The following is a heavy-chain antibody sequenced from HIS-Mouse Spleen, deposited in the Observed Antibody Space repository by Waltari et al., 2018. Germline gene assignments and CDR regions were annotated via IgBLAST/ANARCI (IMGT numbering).Heavy chain of an antibody. CDR3: ARAQAARDAFDI. Sequence: QLQLQESGPGLVKPSETLSLTCTVSGGSISSSSYYWGWIRQPPGKGLEWIGSFHYSGCTYYNPALKIRVTISVDTSKNQFSLKLSSVTAADTAVYYCARAQAARDAFDIWGQGTMVTVSS. CDR2: FHYSGCT. J-gene: IGHJ3*02. CDR1: GGSISSSSYY. D-gene: IGHD6-6*01. V-gene: IGHV4-39*07.